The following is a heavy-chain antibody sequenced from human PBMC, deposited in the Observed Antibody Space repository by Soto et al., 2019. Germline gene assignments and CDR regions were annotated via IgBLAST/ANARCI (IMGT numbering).Heavy chain of an antibody. CDR3: ARESDAYHYYGMDV. V-gene: IGHV4-59*01. J-gene: IGHJ6*02. D-gene: IGHD2-21*01. Sequence: SETLSLTCTVSGGSISSYYWSWIRQPPGKGLEWIGYIYYSGSTNCNPSLKSRVTISVDTSKNQFSLKLSSVTAADTAVYYCARESDAYHYYGMDVWGQGTTVTVSS. CDR2: IYYSGST. CDR1: GGSISSYY.